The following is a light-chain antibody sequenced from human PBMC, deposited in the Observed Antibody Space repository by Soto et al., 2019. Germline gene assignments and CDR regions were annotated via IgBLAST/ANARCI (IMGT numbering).Light chain of an antibody. CDR2: DAS. CDR3: QQRSNWPPET. J-gene: IGKJ1*01. V-gene: IGKV3-11*01. CDR1: QSVSSY. Sequence: EIVLTQSPATLSLSPGERATLSCRASQSVSSYLAWYQQKPGQAPRLLIYDASNRATGIPARFSGSGSGTDFTLTISSLEPEDFAFYYCQQRSNWPPETFGQGTKVEIK.